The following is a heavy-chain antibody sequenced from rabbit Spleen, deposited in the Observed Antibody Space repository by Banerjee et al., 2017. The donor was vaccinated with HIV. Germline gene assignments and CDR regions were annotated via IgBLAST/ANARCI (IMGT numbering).Heavy chain of an antibody. CDR2: IASGSSGDT. V-gene: IGHV1S40*01. J-gene: IGHJ4*01. Sequence: QSLEESGGDLVKPGGTLTLTCTASGFSFSNRYYMCWVRQAPGKGLEWIACIASGSSGDTYYASWAKGRFTISKTSSTTVTLQMTSLTAADTATYFCASDLYGVGGFNWWGQGTLVTVS. CDR1: GFSFSNRYY. CDR3: ASDLYGVGGFNW. D-gene: IGHD2-1*01.